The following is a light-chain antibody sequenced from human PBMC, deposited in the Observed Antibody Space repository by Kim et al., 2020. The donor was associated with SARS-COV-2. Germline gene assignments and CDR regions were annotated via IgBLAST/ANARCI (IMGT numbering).Light chain of an antibody. V-gene: IGLV2-14*04. CDR2: DVT. CDR1: SSDVGGYNY. Sequence: GQSLTFSCTGTSSDVGGYNYVSWFQQHPGKAPKLIIYDVTKRPSGVSDRFSGSKSGNTASLTISGLRAEDEADYYCSSYTGTYTWVFGGGTQLTVL. J-gene: IGLJ3*02. CDR3: SSYTGTYTWV.